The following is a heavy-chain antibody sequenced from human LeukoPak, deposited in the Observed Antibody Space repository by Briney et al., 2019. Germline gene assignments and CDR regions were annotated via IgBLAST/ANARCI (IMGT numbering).Heavy chain of an antibody. Sequence: SVKVSCKASGGTFSSYAISWVRQAPGQGLEWMGGIIPIFGTANYAQKFQGRVTITADESTSTAYMELSSLRSEDTAVYYCARAPYSGYEPNYYYYGMDVWGQGTTVTVSS. V-gene: IGHV1-69*13. J-gene: IGHJ6*02. D-gene: IGHD5-12*01. CDR3: ARAPYSGYEPNYYYYGMDV. CDR2: IIPIFGTA. CDR1: GGTFSSYA.